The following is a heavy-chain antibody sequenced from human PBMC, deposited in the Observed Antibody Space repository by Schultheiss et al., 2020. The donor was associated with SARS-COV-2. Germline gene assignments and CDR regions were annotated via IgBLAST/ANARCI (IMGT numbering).Heavy chain of an antibody. CDR1: GFTFSSYG. J-gene: IGHJ4*02. CDR3: AKEDVEGGDDY. CDR2: IWYDGSNK. Sequence: GGSLRLSCAASGFTFSSYGMHWVRQAPGKGLEWVAVIWYDGSNKYYADSVKGRFTISRDNSKNTLYLQMNSLRAEDTAVYYCAKEDVEGGDDYWGQGTLVTVSS. D-gene: IGHD1-26*01. V-gene: IGHV3-33*06.